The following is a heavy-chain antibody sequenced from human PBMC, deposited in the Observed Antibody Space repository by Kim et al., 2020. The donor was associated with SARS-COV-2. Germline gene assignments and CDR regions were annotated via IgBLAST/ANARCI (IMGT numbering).Heavy chain of an antibody. Sequence: GGSLRLSCSASGFTFNTYGMHWVRQPPGKGLEWVAVIWFDGSAKYYADSVKGRFIISRDNSKDTLYLQMRSLRAEDTALYYCARGPHYDSWSGYSDYYYGMDVWGQGTTVTVSS. CDR2: IWFDGSAK. D-gene: IGHD3-3*01. CDR3: ARGPHYDSWSGYSDYYYGMDV. CDR1: GFTFNTYG. V-gene: IGHV3-33*01. J-gene: IGHJ6*02.